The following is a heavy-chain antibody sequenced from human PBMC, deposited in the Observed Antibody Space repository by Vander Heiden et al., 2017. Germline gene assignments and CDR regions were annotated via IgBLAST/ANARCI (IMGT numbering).Heavy chain of an antibody. CDR1: GFTFSSYA. CDR3: AKVPGRAARPRGYFDD. Sequence: EVQLLESGGGLVQPGGSLRLSCAASGFTFSSYAMSWVRQAPGKGLEWVSAISGSGGSTYYADAGKGRFTISRDNSKNTRDLKRNSMGAEAKAVFYCAKVPGRAARPRGYFDDWGHGTMVTVYS. D-gene: IGHD6-6*01. CDR2: ISGSGGST. V-gene: IGHV3-23*01. J-gene: IGHJ4*01.